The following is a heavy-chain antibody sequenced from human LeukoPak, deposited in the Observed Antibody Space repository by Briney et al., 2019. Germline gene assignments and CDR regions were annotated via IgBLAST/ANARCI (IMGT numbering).Heavy chain of an antibody. Sequence: GGSLRLSCAASGFTSSSSWVSWVRQAPGEGVGWVANLKQDGREKTSVNSVKGRFNTSRDNAKNSLYLQMNRLRAEDTAVYYCARVKDIVVVPAARRSIFDYWGQGTLVTVSS. CDR2: LKQDGREK. J-gene: IGHJ4*02. D-gene: IGHD2-2*01. V-gene: IGHV3-7*01. CDR1: GFTSSSSW. CDR3: ARVKDIVVVPAARRSIFDY.